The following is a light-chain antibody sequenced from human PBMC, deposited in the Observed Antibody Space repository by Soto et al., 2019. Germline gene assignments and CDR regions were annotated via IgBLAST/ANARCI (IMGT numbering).Light chain of an antibody. Sequence: EIVMTQSPATLSVSPGERATLSCRASQSVSSNLAWYQQKPGQAPRLVIYGASSRATGIPDRFSGSGSGTDFTLTISRLQPEDFAVYYCQQYASTRWTFGQGTRLEIK. CDR3: QQYASTRWT. J-gene: IGKJ5*01. CDR2: GAS. CDR1: QSVSSN. V-gene: IGKV3D-15*01.